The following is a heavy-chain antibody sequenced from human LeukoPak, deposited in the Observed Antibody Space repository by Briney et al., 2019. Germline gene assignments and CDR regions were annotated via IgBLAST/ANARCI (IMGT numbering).Heavy chain of an antibody. CDR2: INPNSGST. Sequence: ASVKVSCKASGYTFTGYYMHWVRQAPGQGLEWMGWINPNSGSTNYAQKFQGRVTMTRDTSISTAYMEVSSLRSDDTAVYYCARERSGANSYGYWEYWGQGTLVTVSS. D-gene: IGHD5-18*01. V-gene: IGHV1-2*02. CDR3: ARERSGANSYGYWEY. CDR1: GYTFTGYY. J-gene: IGHJ4*02.